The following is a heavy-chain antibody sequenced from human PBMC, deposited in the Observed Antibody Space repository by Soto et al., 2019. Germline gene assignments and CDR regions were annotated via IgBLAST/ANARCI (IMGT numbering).Heavy chain of an antibody. D-gene: IGHD3-16*01. J-gene: IGHJ4*02. CDR1: GGTFSSYA. CDR3: ARGIAEMATMGDYFDY. V-gene: IGHV1-69*13. CDR2: IIPIFGTA. Sequence: ASVKVSCKASGGTFSSYAISWVRQAPGQGLGWMGGIIPIFGTANYAQKFQGRVTITADESTSTAYMELSSLRSEDTAVYYCARGIAEMATMGDYFDYWGQGTLVTVSS.